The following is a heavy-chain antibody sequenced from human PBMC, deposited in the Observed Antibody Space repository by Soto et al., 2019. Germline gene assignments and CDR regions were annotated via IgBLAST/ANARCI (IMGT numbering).Heavy chain of an antibody. CDR1: ADSVSSNSAA. CDR2: TYYRSKWYN. D-gene: IGHD6-19*01. Sequence: SQTLSLTCAMSADSVSSNSAAWSWIRQSPSRGLEWLGRTYYRSKWYNDYAVSVKSRITINPDTSKNQFSLQLNSVTPEDTAVYYCARRLAVKVGPLDYWGQGTLVTVSS. V-gene: IGHV6-1*01. CDR3: ARRLAVKVGPLDY. J-gene: IGHJ4*02.